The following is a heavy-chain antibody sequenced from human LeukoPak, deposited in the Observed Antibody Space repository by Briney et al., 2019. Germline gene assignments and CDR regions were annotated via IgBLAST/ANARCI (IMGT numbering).Heavy chain of an antibody. Sequence: ASVKVSCKASGYTFTSYDINWVRQATGQGLEWMGWMNPNSGNTGYAQKFQGRVTMTRNTSISTAYMELSSLRSEDTAVYYCARGMGLLLWFGVVPSGWFDPWGQGTLVTVSS. V-gene: IGHV1-8*01. CDR1: GYTFTSYD. CDR3: ARGMGLLLWFGVVPSGWFDP. D-gene: IGHD3-10*01. J-gene: IGHJ5*02. CDR2: MNPNSGNT.